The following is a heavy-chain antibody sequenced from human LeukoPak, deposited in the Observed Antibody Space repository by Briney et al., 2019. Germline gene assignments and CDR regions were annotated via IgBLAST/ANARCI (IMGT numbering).Heavy chain of an antibody. D-gene: IGHD2-15*01. CDR3: ARDLGWVVVVAATYYYYYMDV. CDR1: GYTFTSYG. CDR2: ISAYNGNT. V-gene: IGHV1-18*01. J-gene: IGHJ6*03. Sequence: ASVKVSCKASGYTFTSYGISWVRQAPGQGGEGMGWISAYNGNTNYAQKLQGRVTMTTDTSTSTAYMELRSLRSDDTAVYYCARDLGWVVVVAATYYYYYMDVWGRGTPVTVSS.